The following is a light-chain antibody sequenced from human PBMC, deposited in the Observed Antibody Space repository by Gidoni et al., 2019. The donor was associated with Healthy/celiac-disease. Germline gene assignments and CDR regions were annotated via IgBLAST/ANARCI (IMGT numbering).Light chain of an antibody. CDR3: QQYDNLPPLT. CDR1: QDISNY. CDR2: DAS. Sequence: DIQMTQSPSSLSASVGDRVTINCQASQDISNYLNWYQQKPGKAPKLLIYDASHLETGVPSRFSGSGSGTDFTFTISSLQPEDIATYYCQQYDNLPPLTFGGGTKVEIK. V-gene: IGKV1-33*01. J-gene: IGKJ4*01.